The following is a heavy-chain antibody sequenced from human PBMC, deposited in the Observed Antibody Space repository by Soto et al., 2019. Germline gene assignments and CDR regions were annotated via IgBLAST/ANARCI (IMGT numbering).Heavy chain of an antibody. J-gene: IGHJ5*02. Sequence: PAETLSLTCAVSGGSIRSANWWRWVRQPPGKGLEWIGEIYHSGSTNYNPSLKGRVAISVDKSKNHFSLKLNSVTAADTAVYYCARALGSSWSFDPWGQGTLVTVSS. CDR3: ARALGSSWSFDP. CDR1: GGSIRSANW. CDR2: IYHSGST. D-gene: IGHD6-13*01. V-gene: IGHV4-4*02.